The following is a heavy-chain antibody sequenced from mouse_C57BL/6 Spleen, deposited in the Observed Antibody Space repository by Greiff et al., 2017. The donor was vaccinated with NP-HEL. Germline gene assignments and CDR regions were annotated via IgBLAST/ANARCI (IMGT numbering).Heavy chain of an antibody. CDR1: GYTFTDYE. V-gene: IGHV1-15*01. J-gene: IGHJ3*01. CDR3: TRGYYYGSSYWFAY. CDR2: IDPETGGT. Sequence: VQLQQSGAELVRPGASVTLSCKASGYTFTDYEMHWVKQTPVHGLEWIGAIDPETGGTAYNQKFKGKAILTADKSSSTAYMELRSLTSEDSAVYYCTRGYYYGSSYWFAYWGKGTLVTVSA. D-gene: IGHD1-1*01.